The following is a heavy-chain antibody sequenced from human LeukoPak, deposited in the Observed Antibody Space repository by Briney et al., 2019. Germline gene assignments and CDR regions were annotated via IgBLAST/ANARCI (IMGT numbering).Heavy chain of an antibody. V-gene: IGHV4-59*01. Sequence: RASETLSLTCTVSGGSISSYYWSWIRQPPGKGLEWIGYIYYSGSTNYNPSLKSRVTISVDTSKNQFSLKLSSVTAEDTAVYYCARGEVGGYATNWFDPWGQGTLVTVSS. CDR1: GGSISSYY. D-gene: IGHD1-26*01. CDR2: IYYSGST. CDR3: ARGEVGGYATNWFDP. J-gene: IGHJ5*02.